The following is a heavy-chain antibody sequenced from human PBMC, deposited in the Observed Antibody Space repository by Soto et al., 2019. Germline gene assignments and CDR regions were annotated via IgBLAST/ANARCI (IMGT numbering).Heavy chain of an antibody. D-gene: IGHD6-13*01. CDR2: ISYSGST. V-gene: IGHV4-30-4*01. Sequence: KASETLSLTCTVSGGSISSGDYYWSWIRQPPGKGLEWIGYISYSGSTYYNPSLKSRLTISVDTSKNQFSLKLTSVTAADTAVYYCVTLFGPAAPFDYWGQGTLVTVSS. CDR3: VTLFGPAAPFDY. J-gene: IGHJ4*02. CDR1: GGSISSGDYY.